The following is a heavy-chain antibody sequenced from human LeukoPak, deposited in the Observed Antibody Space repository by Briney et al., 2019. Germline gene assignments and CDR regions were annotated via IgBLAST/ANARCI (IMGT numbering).Heavy chain of an antibody. J-gene: IGHJ4*02. CDR1: GYSISSGYY. Sequence: PSETLSLTCTVSGYSISSGYYWGWIRQPPGKGLEWIGSIYHSGSTYYNPSLKSRVTISVDTSKNQFSLKLSSATAADTAVYYCARSHCSSTSCYTFKARFFDYWGQGTLVTVSS. CDR2: IYHSGST. D-gene: IGHD2-2*02. CDR3: ARSHCSSTSCYTFKARFFDY. V-gene: IGHV4-38-2*02.